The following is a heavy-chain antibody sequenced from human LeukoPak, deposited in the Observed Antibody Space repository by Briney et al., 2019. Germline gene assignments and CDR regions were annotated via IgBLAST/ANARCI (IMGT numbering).Heavy chain of an antibody. CDR2: ISDTGSTI. CDR3: AKDIGSYYDY. CDR1: GFTFSTYE. V-gene: IGHV3-48*03. Sequence: PWGSLRLSCVASGFTFSTYEMNWVRQAPGKGLEWISYISDTGSTIYYADSVKGRFTISRDNAKNSLYLQMNSLRAEDTAVYYCAKDIGSYYDYWGQGILVTVSS. D-gene: IGHD3-10*01. J-gene: IGHJ4*02.